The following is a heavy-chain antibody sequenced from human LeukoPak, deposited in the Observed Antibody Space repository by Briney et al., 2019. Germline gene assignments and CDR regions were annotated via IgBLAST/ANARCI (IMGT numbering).Heavy chain of an antibody. V-gene: IGHV4-59*01. CDR3: ARDFWQPYYYYGMDV. CDR1: GGSISSYY. CDR2: MYDSGST. D-gene: IGHD3-3*01. Sequence: SETLSLTCTVSGGSISSYYWSWIRQPPGKGLELIGYMYDSGSTNYNPSLKSRVTISVDTSKNQFSLKLSSVTAADTAVYYCARDFWQPYYYYGMDVWGQGTTVTVSS. J-gene: IGHJ6*02.